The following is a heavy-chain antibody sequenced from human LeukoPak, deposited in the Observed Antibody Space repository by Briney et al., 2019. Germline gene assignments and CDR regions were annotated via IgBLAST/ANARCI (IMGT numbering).Heavy chain of an antibody. Sequence: GGSLRLSCAASGFGFSNFWMSWVRQAPGKGLEWVAFIRYDGSNKYYADSVKGRFTISRDNSKNTLYLQMNSLRAEDTAVYYCAKGPPSYGYYFDYWGQGTLVTVSS. V-gene: IGHV3-30*02. CDR3: AKGPPSYGYYFDY. D-gene: IGHD2/OR15-2a*01. CDR2: IRYDGSNK. CDR1: GFGFSNFW. J-gene: IGHJ4*02.